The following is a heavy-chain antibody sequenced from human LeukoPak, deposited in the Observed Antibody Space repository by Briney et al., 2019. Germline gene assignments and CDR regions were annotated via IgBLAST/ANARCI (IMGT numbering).Heavy chain of an antibody. D-gene: IGHD3-3*01. CDR1: GGSISRADYY. Sequence: SQTLSLTCTVSGGSISRADYYWSWIRQPPGKGLEWIRYIYYSGSTYYNPSLKSRATKSVDTSKNQFSLKLSSVTASDTAVYYCARDSDFWSGYYYFDYWGQGTLVTVSS. CDR2: IYYSGST. J-gene: IGHJ4*02. CDR3: ARDSDFWSGYYYFDY. V-gene: IGHV4-30-4*08.